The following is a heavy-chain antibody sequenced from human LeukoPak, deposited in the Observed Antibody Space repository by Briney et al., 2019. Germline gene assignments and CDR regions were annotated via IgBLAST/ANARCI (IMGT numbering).Heavy chain of an antibody. Sequence: GGSLRLSCEASGFTFRSNAMSWARQAPGKGLEWVSAISAGGSTTYYADSVKGRFSISRDNSKNTLYLQMNSLRAEDTAVYYCAKKDAGLHPFDFWGQGTLVTVSS. CDR1: GFTFRSNA. CDR2: ISAGGSTT. V-gene: IGHV3-23*01. D-gene: IGHD2-21*01. CDR3: AKKDAGLHPFDF. J-gene: IGHJ4*02.